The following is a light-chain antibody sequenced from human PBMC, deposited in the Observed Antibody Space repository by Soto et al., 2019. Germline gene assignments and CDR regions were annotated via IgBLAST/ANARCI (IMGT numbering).Light chain of an antibody. Sequence: DIVMTQSPDSLAVSLGERATINCKSSQSVFYSPNNKNYLAWYQQKPGQPPKLLLSWASTRESGVPDRFSGSGSGTDFALTISSLQAEDVAVYYCQQYYSNPPLFTFGPGTKVD. CDR2: WAS. J-gene: IGKJ3*01. CDR1: QSVFYSPNNKNY. V-gene: IGKV4-1*01. CDR3: QQYYSNPPLFT.